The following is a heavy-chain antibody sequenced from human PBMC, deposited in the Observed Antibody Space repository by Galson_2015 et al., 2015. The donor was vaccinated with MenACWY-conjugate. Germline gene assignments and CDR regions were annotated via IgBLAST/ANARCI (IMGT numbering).Heavy chain of an antibody. CDR2: INNDGTTT. CDR1: GFTFSSFW. V-gene: IGHV3-74*01. CDR3: ARGGFYETPDS. Sequence: SLRLSCAASGFTFSSFWMFWVRQVPGKGLVWVSHINNDGTTTNYADSVKGRFTISRDNARDTVFLQMNSLTAEDRAVYYCARGGFYETPDSWGQGTLVAVSS. D-gene: IGHD5/OR15-5a*01. J-gene: IGHJ4*02.